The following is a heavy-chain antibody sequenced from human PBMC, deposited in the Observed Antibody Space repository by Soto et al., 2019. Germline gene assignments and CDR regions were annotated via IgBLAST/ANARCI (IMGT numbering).Heavy chain of an antibody. J-gene: IGHJ6*03. CDR3: ARIHTSVDYYMDV. Sequence: EVQLLESGGGLEQPGGSLRLSCAASGFTFYSYAMSWVRQAPGKGLEWVSVISGTSGSISYADSVKGRFTISRDNSENTLFLQMNSLRAEDTAVYYCARIHTSVDYYMDVWGKGTTVTVSS. CDR2: ISGTSGSI. CDR1: GFTFYSYA. D-gene: IGHD3-10*01. V-gene: IGHV3-23*01.